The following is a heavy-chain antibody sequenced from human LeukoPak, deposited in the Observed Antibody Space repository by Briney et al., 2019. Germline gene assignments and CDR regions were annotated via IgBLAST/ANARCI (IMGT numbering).Heavy chain of an antibody. V-gene: IGHV3-66*01. CDR3: TTDHIVVVTAIDDY. CDR2: IYSGGST. J-gene: IGHJ4*02. Sequence: SGGSLRLSCAASGLTVSSNYMSWVRQAPGKGLEWVSVIYSGGSTYYADSVKGRFTISRDDSKNTLYLQMNSLKTEDTAMYYCTTDHIVVVTAIDDYWGQGTLVTVSS. CDR1: GLTVSSNY. D-gene: IGHD2-21*02.